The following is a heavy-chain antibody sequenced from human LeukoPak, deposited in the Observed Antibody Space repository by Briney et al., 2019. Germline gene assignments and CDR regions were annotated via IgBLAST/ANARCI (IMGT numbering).Heavy chain of an antibody. CDR3: ARGISRRVNWFDP. J-gene: IGHJ5*02. CDR2: MNPNSGKT. CDR1: GYTFTTYD. D-gene: IGHD2/OR15-2a*01. Sequence: ASVKVSCKASGYTFTTYDINWVRQATGQGLEWMGWMNPNSGKTDYAQKFQGRVTMTRNTSISTAYMELSNLTSEDTAVYYCARGISRRVNWFDPWGQGTLVTVSS. V-gene: IGHV1-8*02.